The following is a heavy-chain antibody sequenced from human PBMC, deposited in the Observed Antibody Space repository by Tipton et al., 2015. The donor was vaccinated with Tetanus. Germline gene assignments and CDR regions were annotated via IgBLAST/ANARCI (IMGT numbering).Heavy chain of an antibody. CDR3: ARDRDYYGSGSRGMDV. CDR2: INYSGTT. V-gene: IGHV4-59*01. D-gene: IGHD3-10*01. CDR1: GGSIRRYY. J-gene: IGHJ6*02. Sequence: LRLSCTVSGGSIRRYYWSWIRQSPGKGLEWIGYINYSGTTNYASSLQSRVIISVDTSKNQFSLKLNSVTAADTAVYYCARDRDYYGSGSRGMDVWGQGTRVTVSS.